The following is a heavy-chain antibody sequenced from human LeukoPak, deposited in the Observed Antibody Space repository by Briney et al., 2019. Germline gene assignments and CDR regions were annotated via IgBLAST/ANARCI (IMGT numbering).Heavy chain of an antibody. CDR2: ILVAGNT. D-gene: IGHD6-19*01. Sequence: PGGSLRLSCAASGFTVSNNYMSWVRQAPGKGLEWVSAILVAGNTYYADSVKGRFTISRDNSKNTLYLQMNSLRVEDTAVYYCAKDWGSGWPYYYDGMDVWGQGTTVTVSS. CDR1: GFTVSNNY. V-gene: IGHV3-53*01. J-gene: IGHJ6*02. CDR3: AKDWGSGWPYYYDGMDV.